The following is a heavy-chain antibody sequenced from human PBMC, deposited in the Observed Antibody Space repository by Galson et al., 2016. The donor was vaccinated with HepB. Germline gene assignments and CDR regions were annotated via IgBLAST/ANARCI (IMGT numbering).Heavy chain of an antibody. J-gene: IGHJ4*02. V-gene: IGHV3-7*04. CDR3: ARFYESTGYCDY. Sequence: SLRLSCAASGFTFSVYWMSWVRQAPGKGLEYVANIMPDGSQKYYVDSVKGRFTISRDNAKDSLYLQMNSLRAEDTAVYYCARFYESTGYCDYWGQGTLVTVSS. CDR1: GFTFSVYW. CDR2: IMPDGSQK. D-gene: IGHD3-22*01.